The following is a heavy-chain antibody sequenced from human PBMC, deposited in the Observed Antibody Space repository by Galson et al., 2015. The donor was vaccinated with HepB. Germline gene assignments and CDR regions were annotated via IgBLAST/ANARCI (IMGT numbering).Heavy chain of an antibody. V-gene: IGHV3-48*02. D-gene: IGHD3-10*01. CDR2: ISSSSSTI. CDR1: GFTFSSYS. Sequence: SLRLSCAAPGFTFSSYSMNWVRQAPGKGLEWVSYISSSSSTIYYADSVKGRFTISRDNAKNSLYLQMNSLRDEDTAVYYCATLAMVRGVIITYQEIGMDVWGQGTTVTVSS. CDR3: ATLAMVRGVIITYQEIGMDV. J-gene: IGHJ6*02.